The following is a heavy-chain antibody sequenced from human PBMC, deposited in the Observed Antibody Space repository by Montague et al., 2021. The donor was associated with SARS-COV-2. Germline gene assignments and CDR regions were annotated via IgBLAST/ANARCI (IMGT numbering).Heavy chain of an antibody. CDR1: GFTFSSYA. CDR3: ASGYDLLTGYYPFDY. D-gene: IGHD3-9*01. CDR2: ISNDGSNK. J-gene: IGHJ4*02. V-gene: IGHV3-30*04. Sequence: SLRLSCAASGFTFSSYAMHWVRQAPGKGLEWVAVISNDGSNKYYADSVKGRFTISRDNSKNTLYLQMNSLRAEDTAVYYCASGYDLLTGYYPFDYWGQGTLVTVSS.